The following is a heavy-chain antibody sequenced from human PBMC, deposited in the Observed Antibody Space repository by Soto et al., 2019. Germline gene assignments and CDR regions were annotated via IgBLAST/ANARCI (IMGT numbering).Heavy chain of an antibody. CDR3: ARMDCSGGSCLIYYYYYMDV. CDR1: GYTFTSYG. Sequence: ASVKVSCKASGYTFTSYGISWVRQAPGQGLEWMGWISAYNGNTNYAQKLQGRVTMTTDTSTSTAYMELRSLRSDDTAVYYCARMDCSGGSCLIYYYYYMDVWGKGTTVTVSS. J-gene: IGHJ6*03. V-gene: IGHV1-18*01. D-gene: IGHD2-15*01. CDR2: ISAYNGNT.